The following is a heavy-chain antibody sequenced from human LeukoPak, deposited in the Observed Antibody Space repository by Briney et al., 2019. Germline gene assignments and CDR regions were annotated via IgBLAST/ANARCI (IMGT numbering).Heavy chain of an antibody. CDR1: GXTFSSYG. V-gene: IGHV3-30*03. CDR3: ASPGTMVRGAQPSDY. J-gene: IGHJ4*02. D-gene: IGHD3-10*01. CDR2: ISYDGSNK. Sequence: GRSLRLSCAASGXTFSSYGMHWVRQAPGKGREWVAVISYDGSNKYYADSVKGRFTISRDNSKNTLYLQMNSLRAEDTAVYYCASPGTMVRGAQPSDYWGQGTLVTVSS.